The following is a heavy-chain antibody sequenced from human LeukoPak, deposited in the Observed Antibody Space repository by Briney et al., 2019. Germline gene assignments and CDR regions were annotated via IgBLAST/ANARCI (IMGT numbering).Heavy chain of an antibody. J-gene: IGHJ6*02. CDR2: VYNSGST. V-gene: IGHV4-59*01. Sequence: PSETLSLTCTVSGGSISSYYWSWIRQPPGKGLEWIGYVYNSGSTNYNPSLKSRVTISVDTSKNQFSLKLSSVTAADTAVYYCARTRWQLLVPGDVWGQRTTVTFSS. D-gene: IGHD6-13*01. CDR3: ARTRWQLLVPGDV. CDR1: GGSISSYY.